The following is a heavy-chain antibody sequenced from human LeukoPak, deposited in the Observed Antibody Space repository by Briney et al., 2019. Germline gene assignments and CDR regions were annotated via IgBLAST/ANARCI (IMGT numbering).Heavy chain of an antibody. Sequence: GGSLRLSCAASGFTLSSYSMNWVRQAPGKGLEWVSSISSSSSYIYYADSLKGRFTISRDNAKNSLWLQMNSLRAEDTAVYYCTRDVRLRHKYYYMNVWGKGTTVTVSS. J-gene: IGHJ6*03. CDR3: TRDVRLRHKYYYMNV. D-gene: IGHD4-17*01. CDR1: GFTLSSYS. CDR2: ISSSSSYI. V-gene: IGHV3-21*01.